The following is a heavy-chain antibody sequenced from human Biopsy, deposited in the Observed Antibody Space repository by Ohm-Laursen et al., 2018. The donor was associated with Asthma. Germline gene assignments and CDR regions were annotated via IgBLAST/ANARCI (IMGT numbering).Heavy chain of an antibody. CDR3: ARDGPVGAPSDY. V-gene: IGHV1-18*04. J-gene: IGHJ4*02. Sequence: SVKVSCKASGYTFTSYGISWVRQAPGQGLAWMGWINAYNGNTNYAQKLQGRVTMTTDTSTSTAYMELRSLRSDDTAVYYWARDGPVGAPSDYWGQGTLVTVSS. CDR1: GYTFTSYG. CDR2: INAYNGNT. D-gene: IGHD1-26*01.